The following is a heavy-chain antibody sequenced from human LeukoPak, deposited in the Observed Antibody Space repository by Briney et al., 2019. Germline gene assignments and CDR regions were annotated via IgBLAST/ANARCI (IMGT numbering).Heavy chain of an antibody. Sequence: GESLKISCKGSGYSFTSYWIGWVRQMPGKGLEWMGIIYPGDSDTRYGPSFQGQVTISADKSISTAYLQWSSLKASDTAMYYCARHPGSYSGSWRIPYDYWGQGTLVTVSS. D-gene: IGHD6-13*01. V-gene: IGHV5-51*01. J-gene: IGHJ4*02. CDR3: ARHPGSYSGSWRIPYDY. CDR1: GYSFTSYW. CDR2: IYPGDSDT.